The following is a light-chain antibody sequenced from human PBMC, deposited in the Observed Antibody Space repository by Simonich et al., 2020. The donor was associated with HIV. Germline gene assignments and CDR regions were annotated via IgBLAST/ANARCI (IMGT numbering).Light chain of an antibody. CDR2: RNN. CDR1: SSNIGSNY. V-gene: IGLV1-47*01. Sequence: QSVLTQPPSASGTPGQRVTISCSGSSSNIGSNYVYWYQQLPGTAPKLLIYRNNQRPSGVPDRFSGSNSGTSASLAISGLLSEDEADYYCAAWDDSLSGRVFGGGTKLTVL. J-gene: IGLJ2*01. CDR3: AAWDDSLSGRV.